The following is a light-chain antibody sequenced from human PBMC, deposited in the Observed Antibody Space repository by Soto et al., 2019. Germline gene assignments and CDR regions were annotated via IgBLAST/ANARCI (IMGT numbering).Light chain of an antibody. Sequence: IVMTQSPATLSVSPGERATLSCRASQTVSSNLAWYQQKPGQAPRLLIYGASTGATGIPARFSGSGSGTDFTLTISSLQSEDFAVYYCQQYNNWPITFGQGTRLEIK. CDR1: QTVSSN. J-gene: IGKJ5*01. V-gene: IGKV3-15*01. CDR2: GAS. CDR3: QQYNNWPIT.